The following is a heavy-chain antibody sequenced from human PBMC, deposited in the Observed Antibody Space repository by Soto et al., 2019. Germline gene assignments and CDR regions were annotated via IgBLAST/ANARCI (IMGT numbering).Heavy chain of an antibody. CDR3: ARWKTWGTYPYYFDY. J-gene: IGHJ4*02. CDR2: IYYSGST. Sequence: PSETLSLTCTVSGGSISSSSYYWGWIRQPPGKGLEWIGSIYYSGSTYYNPSLKSRVTISVDTSKNQFSLKLSSVTAADTAVYYCARWKTWGTYPYYFDYWGQGTLVTVSS. D-gene: IGHD3-16*01. CDR1: GGSISSSSYY. V-gene: IGHV4-39*01.